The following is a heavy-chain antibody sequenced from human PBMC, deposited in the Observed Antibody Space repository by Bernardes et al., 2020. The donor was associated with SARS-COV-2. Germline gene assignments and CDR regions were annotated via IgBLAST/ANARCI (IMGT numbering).Heavy chain of an antibody. CDR1: GFTFSSYA. J-gene: IGHJ4*02. V-gene: IGHV3-30-3*01. CDR3: AITPEPSSSGWYFWD. Sequence: GGSLRLSCAASGFTFSSYAIHWVRQAPGKGLEWVAVISYDGDNKYYADSVKGRFTISRDNAKNSLYLQMNSLRAEDTAVYYCAITPEPSSSGWYFWDWGQGTLVTVSS. CDR2: ISYDGDNK. D-gene: IGHD6-19*01.